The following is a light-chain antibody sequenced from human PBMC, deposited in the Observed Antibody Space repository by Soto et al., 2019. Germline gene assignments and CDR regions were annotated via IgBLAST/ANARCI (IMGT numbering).Light chain of an antibody. CDR1: QSLLHSNGYNY. V-gene: IGKV2-28*01. CDR2: LGS. Sequence: DIVMTQSPLSLPVTPGEPASISCRSSQSLLHSNGYNYLDWYLQKPGQSPQLLIYLGSYRASGVPDRFSGSGSGTDFTLKIXRVEAEDVGVYYCMQALQTRTFGQGTRWIP. J-gene: IGKJ1*01. CDR3: MQALQTRT.